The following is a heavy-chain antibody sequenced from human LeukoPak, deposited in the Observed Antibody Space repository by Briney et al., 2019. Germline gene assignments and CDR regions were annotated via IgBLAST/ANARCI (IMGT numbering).Heavy chain of an antibody. V-gene: IGHV3-48*02. CDR3: ARGYYDSSGYLFDS. J-gene: IGHJ4*02. CDR1: GLTFSSYS. D-gene: IGHD3-22*01. Sequence: GGSLRLSCAASGLTFSSYSMNWVRQAPGKGLEWVSYISSYSSTKYYADSVEGRFTISRDKAKSSLYLQMNSLRDEDTAVYYCARGYYDSSGYLFDSWGQGTLVTVSS. CDR2: ISSYSSTK.